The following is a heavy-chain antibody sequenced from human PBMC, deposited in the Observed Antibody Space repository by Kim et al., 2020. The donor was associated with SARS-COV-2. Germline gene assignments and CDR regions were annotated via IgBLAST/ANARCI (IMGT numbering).Heavy chain of an antibody. D-gene: IGHD3-10*01. CDR2: IYTSGST. J-gene: IGHJ5*02. CDR1: GGSICSYY. V-gene: IGHV4-4*07. CDR3: AAQLLWFGIGTNRDNWFDP. Sequence: SETLSLTCTVSGGSICSYYWRWIRQPAGKGLEWIGRIYTSGSTNYNPSLNSRLTMSVDTSKNQFSLKLSSVTAADTAVYYCAAQLLWFGIGTNRDNWFDPSGHGTLVTVSS.